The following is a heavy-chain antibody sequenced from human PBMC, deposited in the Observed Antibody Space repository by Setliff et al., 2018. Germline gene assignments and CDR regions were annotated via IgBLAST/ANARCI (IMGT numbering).Heavy chain of an antibody. CDR3: ARESATIGEFPLYYFDK. J-gene: IGHJ4*02. D-gene: IGHD3-10*01. Sequence: SETLSLTCSVSGGSISSGGFYWSWIRQSAGRGLEWIGHFHTGGATDYNLSLKSRVTLSLDSSKNQFSLRLSSVTAADAAVYFCARESATIGEFPLYYFDKWGQGIPVTVSS. CDR1: GGSISSGGFY. V-gene: IGHV4-61*09. CDR2: FHTGGAT.